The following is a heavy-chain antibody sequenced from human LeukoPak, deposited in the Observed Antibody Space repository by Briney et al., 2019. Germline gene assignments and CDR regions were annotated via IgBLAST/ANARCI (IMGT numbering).Heavy chain of an antibody. CDR1: GFTFSSYS. CDR2: ISSSSSTI. V-gene: IGHV3-48*04. D-gene: IGHD3-10*01. Sequence: GGSLRLSCAASGFTFSSYSMNWVRQAPGKGLEWVSYISSSSSTIYYADSVKGRFTISRDNAKNSLYLQMNSLRAEDTAVYYCASSFIPYYYGSGSYYYGQFDYWGQGTLVTVSS. CDR3: ASSFIPYYYGSGSYYYGQFDY. J-gene: IGHJ4*02.